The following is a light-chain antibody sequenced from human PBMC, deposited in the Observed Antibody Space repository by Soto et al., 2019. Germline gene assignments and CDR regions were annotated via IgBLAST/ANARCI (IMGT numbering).Light chain of an antibody. CDR3: AAWDDSLSGWV. Sequence: QSVLTQPPSASGTPGQWVTISCSGGSSNIGTNHVYWYQHLPGAAPKLLIYRNSLRPSGVPDRFSGSNSGTSASLAISGLRSDDDADYYCAAWDDSLSGWVFGGGTKLTVL. J-gene: IGLJ3*02. CDR2: RNS. CDR1: SSNIGTNH. V-gene: IGLV1-47*01.